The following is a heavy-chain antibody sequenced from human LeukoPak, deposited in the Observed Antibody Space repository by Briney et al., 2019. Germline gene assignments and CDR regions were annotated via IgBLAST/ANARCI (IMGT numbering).Heavy chain of an antibody. CDR3: AKDALSQYDSTGSFDY. D-gene: IGHD3-22*01. CDR1: GFIFSTSD. J-gene: IGHJ4*02. CDR2: SSGSGRDA. V-gene: IGHV3-23*01. Sequence: PGGSLRLSCAGSGFIFSTSDMSWIRQAPGKGLEWVLASSGSGRDAYYADSVKGRFTISRDNSNKMVYLQMNSLRAEDTAVYFCAKDALSQYDSTGSFDYWGQGTLVTVSS.